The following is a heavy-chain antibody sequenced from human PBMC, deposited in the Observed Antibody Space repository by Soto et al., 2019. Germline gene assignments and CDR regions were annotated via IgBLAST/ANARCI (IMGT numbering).Heavy chain of an antibody. CDR1: GGSISSSNW. V-gene: IGHV4-4*02. J-gene: IGHJ5*02. Sequence: QVQLQESGPGLVKPSGTLSLTCAVSGGSISSSNWWSWVRQPPGKGLEWIGEIYHSGSTNYNPSHKRRVTISVDKSKNQFSLKLSSVTAADTAVYYCARTPHYGGKGGGFDPWGQGTLVTVSS. D-gene: IGHD4-17*01. CDR3: ARTPHYGGKGGGFDP. CDR2: IYHSGST.